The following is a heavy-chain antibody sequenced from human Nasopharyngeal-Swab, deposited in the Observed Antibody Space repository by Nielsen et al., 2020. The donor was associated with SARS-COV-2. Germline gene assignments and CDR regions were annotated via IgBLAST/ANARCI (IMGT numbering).Heavy chain of an antibody. Sequence: CARQASGQGLEWRGIINPGGGSARYSQNFQGRVTMTRDTSTSTVYMELSSLRSEDTAVYYCARGGDPREVVAATDCFDPWGQGTLVTVSS. CDR3: ARGGDPREVVAATDCFDP. J-gene: IGHJ5*02. V-gene: IGHV1-46*01. CDR2: INPGGGSA. D-gene: IGHD2-15*01.